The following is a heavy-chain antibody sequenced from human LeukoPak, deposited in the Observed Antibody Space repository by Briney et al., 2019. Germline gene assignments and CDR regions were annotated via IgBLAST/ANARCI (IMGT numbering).Heavy chain of an antibody. D-gene: IGHD6-19*01. Sequence: ASVKVSCTASGYTFTGYYMHWVRQAPGQGLEWMGWINPNSGGTNYAQKFQGWVTMTRDTSISTAYMELSRLRSDDTAVYYCARDLGYIAVAGNAGYYYYGMDVWGQGTTVTVSS. V-gene: IGHV1-2*04. CDR3: ARDLGYIAVAGNAGYYYYGMDV. CDR1: GYTFTGYY. CDR2: INPNSGGT. J-gene: IGHJ6*02.